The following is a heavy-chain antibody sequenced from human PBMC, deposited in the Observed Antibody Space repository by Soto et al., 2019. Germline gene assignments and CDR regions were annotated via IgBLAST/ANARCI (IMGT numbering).Heavy chain of an antibody. CDR3: AREDSPKPLYYDNSDYYRALNY. J-gene: IGHJ4*02. CDR2: ISSGSETI. CDR1: GFTFSSYS. D-gene: IGHD3-22*01. Sequence: PGGSLRLSCAASGFTFSSYSMNWVRQAPGKGLEWVSYISSGSETIHYADSVKGRFTISRDNAKNSLYLQMSSLRDEDTAVYYCAREDSPKPLYYDNSDYYRALNYWGQGTLVTVSS. V-gene: IGHV3-48*02.